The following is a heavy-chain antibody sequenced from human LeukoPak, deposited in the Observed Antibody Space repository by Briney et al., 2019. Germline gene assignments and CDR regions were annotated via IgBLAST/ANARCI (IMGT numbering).Heavy chain of an antibody. Sequence: SVKVSCKASGGTFSSYAISWVRQAPGQGFEWMGGIIPIFGTANYAQKFQGRVTITADESTSTAYMELSSLRSEDTAVYYCATSRGSPWDYFDYWGQGTLVTVSS. J-gene: IGHJ4*02. CDR1: GGTFSSYA. V-gene: IGHV1-69*01. D-gene: IGHD6-25*01. CDR3: ATSRGSPWDYFDY. CDR2: IIPIFGTA.